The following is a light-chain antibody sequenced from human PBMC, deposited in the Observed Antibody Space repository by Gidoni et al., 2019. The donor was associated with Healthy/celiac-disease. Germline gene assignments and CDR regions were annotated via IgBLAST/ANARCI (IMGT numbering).Light chain of an antibody. J-gene: IGLJ2*01. Sequence: QSVLTQPPSLSGAPGQRVTISCTGSSSNIGAGYDVHWYQQLPAQVLKLLIFGNSNRPSGVPDRFSGSKSGTSAALATTGLQAEDEADYYCQSYDTSRLNVVFGGGTKLTVL. V-gene: IGLV1-40*01. CDR1: SSNIGAGYD. CDR2: GNS. CDR3: QSYDTSRLNVV.